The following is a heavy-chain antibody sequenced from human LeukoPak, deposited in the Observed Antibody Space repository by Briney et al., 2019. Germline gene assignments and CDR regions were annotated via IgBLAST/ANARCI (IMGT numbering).Heavy chain of an antibody. CDR2: IYFSGSI. CDR1: GGSISSSYYY. Sequence: SETLSLTCTVSGGSISSSYYYWGWIRQPPGKGLEWIASIYFSGSIYYNPSLKSRVTISVDTSKNQFSLKLSSVTAADTAVYYCARVPKYFDLWGRGTLVTVSS. CDR3: ARVPKYFDL. J-gene: IGHJ2*01. V-gene: IGHV4-39*07.